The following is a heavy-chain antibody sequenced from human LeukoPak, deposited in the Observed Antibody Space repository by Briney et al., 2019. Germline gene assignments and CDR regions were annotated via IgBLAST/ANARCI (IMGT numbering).Heavy chain of an antibody. CDR3: ARDRGIAARRAFDI. CDR2: IYHSGST. CDR1: GGSISGGGYY. V-gene: IGHV4-30-2*01. D-gene: IGHD6-6*01. Sequence: PSENLSVTCTVSGGSISGGGYYWSWIRQPPGKGLEWIGYIYHSGSTYYNPSLKSRVTISVDRSKNQFSLKLSSVTAADTAVYYCARDRGIAARRAFDIWGQGTMVTVSS. J-gene: IGHJ3*02.